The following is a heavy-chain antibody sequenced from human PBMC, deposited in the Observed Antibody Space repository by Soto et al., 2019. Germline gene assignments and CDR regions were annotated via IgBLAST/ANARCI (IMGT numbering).Heavy chain of an antibody. D-gene: IGHD2-15*01. CDR1: GGTFSSYA. CDR2: IIPIFGTA. V-gene: IGHV1-69*13. Sequence: SVKVSCKASGGTFSSYAISWVRQAPGQGLEWMGGIIPIFGTANYAQKFQGRVTITADESTSTAYMELSSLRSEDTAVYYCARVRDIVVVVAAPYGMDVWGQGTTVTVSS. J-gene: IGHJ6*02. CDR3: ARVRDIVVVVAAPYGMDV.